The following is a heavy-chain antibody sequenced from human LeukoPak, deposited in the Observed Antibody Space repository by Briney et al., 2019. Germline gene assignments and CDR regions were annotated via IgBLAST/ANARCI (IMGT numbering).Heavy chain of an antibody. J-gene: IGHJ6*02. D-gene: IGHD3-22*01. CDR1: GDSVSSNSAA. V-gene: IGHV6-1*01. CDR2: TYYRSKWYN. CDR3: ARGPNYYDSSGYYHLMDV. Sequence: SQTLSLTCAISGDSVSSNSAAWNWIRQSPSRGLEWLGRTYYRSKWYNDYAVSVKSRITINPDTSKNQFSLQLNSVAPEDTAVYYCARGPNYYDSSGYYHLMDVWGQGTTVTVSS.